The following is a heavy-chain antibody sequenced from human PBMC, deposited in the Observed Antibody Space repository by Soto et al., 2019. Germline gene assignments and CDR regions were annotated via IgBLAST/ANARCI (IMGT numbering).Heavy chain of an antibody. D-gene: IGHD3-22*01. CDR2: IIPVFGIA. V-gene: IGHV1-69*19. J-gene: IGHJ6*02. CDR1: GGTLSNSA. CDR3: ATGRIVVVGSRAYYGMDV. Sequence: QLQLAQSGADVKKAGSSVKVSCKASGGTLSNSAFSWVRQAPGQGLEWMGGIIPVFGIANYAQKFQDRVTITADESTSTAYMELISLRSEDTAVYFCATGRIVVVGSRAYYGMDVWGQGTTGTV.